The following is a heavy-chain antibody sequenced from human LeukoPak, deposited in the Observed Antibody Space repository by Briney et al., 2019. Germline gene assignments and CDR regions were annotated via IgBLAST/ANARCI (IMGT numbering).Heavy chain of an antibody. V-gene: IGHV1-18*01. CDR2: ISIYNDNT. Sequence: ASVKVSCKASGYTFTNYGISWVRQAPGQGLEWMGWISIYNDNTNYTQKFQDRVTMTTDTSTSTAYMELRSLTSDDTAVYYCARYVLRYLAAVDYWGQGTLVAVSS. CDR1: GYTFTNYG. CDR3: ARYVLRYLAAVDY. J-gene: IGHJ4*02. D-gene: IGHD3-9*01.